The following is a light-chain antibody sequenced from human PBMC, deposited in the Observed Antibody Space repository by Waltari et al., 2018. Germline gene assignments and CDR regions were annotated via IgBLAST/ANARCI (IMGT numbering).Light chain of an antibody. Sequence: DIVMTQSPLSLSVTPGEPASISCRSSQSPLHSNGNMYLDWYLQKPGQSPQLLIYSVSNRPSGVPDRFSGSGSGTDCTLKISRVEAEDVGVYYCMEAVQTLTFGGGTKVEIK. CDR1: QSPLHSNGNMY. CDR3: MEAVQTLT. V-gene: IGKV2-28*01. J-gene: IGKJ4*01. CDR2: SVS.